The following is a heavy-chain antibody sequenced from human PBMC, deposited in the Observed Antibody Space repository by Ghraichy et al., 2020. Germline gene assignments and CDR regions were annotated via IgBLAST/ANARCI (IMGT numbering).Heavy chain of an antibody. D-gene: IGHD2/OR15-2a*01. CDR3: ARVGFLGSQGFDY. J-gene: IGHJ4*02. Sequence: SETLSLTCTVSGGSISSYYWSWIRQPPGKGLEWIGYIYYSGSTNYNPSLKSRVTISVDTSKNQFSLKLSSVTAADTAVYYCARVGFLGSQGFDYWGQGTLVTVSS. V-gene: IGHV4-59*01. CDR2: IYYSGST. CDR1: GGSISSYY.